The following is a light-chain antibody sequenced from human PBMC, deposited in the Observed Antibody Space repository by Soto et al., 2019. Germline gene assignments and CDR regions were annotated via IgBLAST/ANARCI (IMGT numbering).Light chain of an antibody. CDR3: QLSFNRLTFGGGTPQLT. Sequence: DIQMTQSPSSLSASVGDTVIITCRASQTISVYLNWYQQIAGKAPKLLIYNASTLQTGVPSRFSGSGSGTDYTLTISSLQPEDFSTHCRQLSFNRLTFGGGTPQLTFGGGTKVEIK. CDR2: NAS. CDR1: QTISVY. J-gene: IGKJ4*01. V-gene: IGKV1-39*01.